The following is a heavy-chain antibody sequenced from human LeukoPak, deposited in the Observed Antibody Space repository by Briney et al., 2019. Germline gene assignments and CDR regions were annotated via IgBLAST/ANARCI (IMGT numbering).Heavy chain of an antibody. V-gene: IGHV1-18*01. Sequence: ASVKVSCKTSRYRFITFGINWVRQAPGQGLEWMGWINPYNGNRYYAKKFQGRFNMTTDTYTSTVYLELQTPTSDDTAIYYCARFQASEFRGFDHWGQGTLITVSS. D-gene: IGHD3-10*01. CDR2: INPYNGNR. CDR1: RYRFITFG. J-gene: IGHJ4*02. CDR3: ARFQASEFRGFDH.